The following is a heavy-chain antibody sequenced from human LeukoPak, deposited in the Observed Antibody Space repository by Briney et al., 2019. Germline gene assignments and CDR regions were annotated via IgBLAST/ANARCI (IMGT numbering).Heavy chain of an antibody. Sequence: PGGSLRLSCAASGFTFSSYTMNWVRQAPGKGLQWVSYISSSGSTIYYADSVKGRFTISRDNAKNSLYMQMNSLRAEDTAVYYCATASPYYYYMDVWGKGTTVTVSS. CDR3: ATASPYYYYMDV. CDR1: GFTFSSYT. V-gene: IGHV3-48*01. CDR2: ISSSGSTI. J-gene: IGHJ6*03.